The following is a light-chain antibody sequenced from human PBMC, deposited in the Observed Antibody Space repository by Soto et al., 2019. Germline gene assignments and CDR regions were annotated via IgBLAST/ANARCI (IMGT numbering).Light chain of an antibody. CDR1: PRVCHY. J-gene: IGKJ2*01. CDR3: QQRSNWPRT. V-gene: IGKV3-11*01. CDR2: DAS. Sequence: NLLTPSPATPSLSPGERATLPLRASPRVCHYLTWYQQKPCQASKLLNYDASNRATCIPARFSGSGSGTDFTLTISSLEPEDFAVYYCQQRSNWPRTFGQGTKLEIK.